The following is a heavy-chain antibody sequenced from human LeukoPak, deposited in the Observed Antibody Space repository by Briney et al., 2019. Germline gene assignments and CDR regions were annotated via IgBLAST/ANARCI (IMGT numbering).Heavy chain of an antibody. CDR3: AKQERWLQLRGVDY. J-gene: IGHJ4*02. V-gene: IGHV3-30*02. CDR1: GFTFSSYG. CDR2: IRYDGSNK. D-gene: IGHD5-24*01. Sequence: PGGSLRLSCAASGFTFSSYGMHWVRQAPGKGLEWVAFIRYDGSNKYYADSVKGRFTISRDNSKNTLYLQMNSLRAEDTAVYYCAKQERWLQLRGVDYWGQGTLVTVSS.